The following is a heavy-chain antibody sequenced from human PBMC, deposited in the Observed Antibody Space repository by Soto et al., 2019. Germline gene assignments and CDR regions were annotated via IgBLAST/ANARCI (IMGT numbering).Heavy chain of an antibody. CDR2: ISAYNGNT. D-gene: IGHD2-15*01. CDR1: GYTFTSYG. J-gene: IGHJ4*02. CDR3: ARDKRVVVAATPNYYFDY. V-gene: IGHV1-18*04. Sequence: GASVKVSCKASGYTFTSYGISWVRQAPGQGLEWMGWISAYNGNTNYAQKLQGRVTMTTDTSTSTAYMELRSPRSDDTAVYYCARDKRVVVAATPNYYFDYWGQGTLVTV.